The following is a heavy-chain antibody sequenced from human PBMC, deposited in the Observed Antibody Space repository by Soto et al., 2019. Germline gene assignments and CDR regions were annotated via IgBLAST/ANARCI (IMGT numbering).Heavy chain of an antibody. D-gene: IGHD1-1*01. CDR2: IIPICGTA. CDR3: ALWGFRDGNNSKYNYSGMDV. J-gene: IGHJ6*02. V-gene: IGHV1-69*01. Sequence: VQLVQSGAEVKKPGSSVKLSCKASGGTFNRYTISWVRQAPGQGLEWMGGIIPICGTANYAQKFQGRVEIIADESTRAAYMELRSLRSEDTAVYYCALWGFRDGNNSKYNYSGMDVWGQGTTVTVSS. CDR1: GGTFNRYT.